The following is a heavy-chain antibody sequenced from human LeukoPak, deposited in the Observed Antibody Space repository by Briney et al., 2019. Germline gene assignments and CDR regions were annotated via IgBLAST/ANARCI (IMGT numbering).Heavy chain of an antibody. CDR2: IWYDGTNK. V-gene: IGHV3-33*01. D-gene: IGHD2-8*01. Sequence: PGGSLRLSCAASGFTFSSYGMYWVRQAPGKGLEWVAVIWYDGTNKYYADSVKGRFTISRDNSKNTLYLQMNSLRAEDTAVYYCARDRTYCTNGVCCFRAFDIWGQGTMVTVSS. CDR3: ARDRTYCTNGVCCFRAFDI. CDR1: GFTFSSYG. J-gene: IGHJ3*02.